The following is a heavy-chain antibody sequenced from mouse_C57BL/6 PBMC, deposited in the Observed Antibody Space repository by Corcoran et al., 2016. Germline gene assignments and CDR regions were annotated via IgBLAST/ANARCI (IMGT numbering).Heavy chain of an antibody. CDR3: ARSPYYYGSSEYYFDY. CDR1: GYTFTDYY. V-gene: IGHV1-26*01. Sequence: EVQLQQSGPELVKPGASVKISCKASGYTFTDYYMNWVKQSHGKSLEWIGDINPNNGGTSYNQKFKGKATLTVDKSSSTAYMELRNLTSEDSAVYYCARSPYYYGSSEYYFDYWGQGTTLTVSS. J-gene: IGHJ2*01. D-gene: IGHD1-1*01. CDR2: INPNNGGT.